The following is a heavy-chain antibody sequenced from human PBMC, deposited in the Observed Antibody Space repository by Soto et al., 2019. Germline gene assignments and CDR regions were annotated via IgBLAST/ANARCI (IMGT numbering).Heavy chain of an antibody. CDR2: ISSSGTTI. Sequence: GGSLRLSCAASGFTFSDYYMSWIRQAPGKGLEWVSYISSSGTTIYHADSVKGRFTISRDNAKNSLYLQMNSLRAEDTDVYYCPRERLRTGDYWGQGPLVTVYS. V-gene: IGHV3-11*01. CDR1: GFTFSDYY. D-gene: IGHD3-3*01. CDR3: PRERLRTGDY. J-gene: IGHJ4*02.